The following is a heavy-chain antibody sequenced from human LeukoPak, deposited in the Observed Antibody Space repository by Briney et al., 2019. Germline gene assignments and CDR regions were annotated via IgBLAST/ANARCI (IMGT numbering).Heavy chain of an antibody. CDR2: ISYDGSNK. CDR3: ASFRSGSYYFDY. J-gene: IGHJ4*02. Sequence: GGSLRLSCAASGFTFSSYAMHWVRQAPGKGLEWVAVISYDGSNKYYADSVKGRFTISRDNSKNTLYLQMNSLRAEDTAVYYCASFRSGSYYFDYWGQGTLVTVSS. CDR1: GFTFSSYA. D-gene: IGHD1-26*01. V-gene: IGHV3-30*04.